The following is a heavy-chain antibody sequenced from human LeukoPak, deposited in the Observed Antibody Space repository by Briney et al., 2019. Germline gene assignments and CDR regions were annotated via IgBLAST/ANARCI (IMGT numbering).Heavy chain of an antibody. CDR1: GFTVSGNY. CDR3: ARYFYDSSGYPYYFDY. D-gene: IGHD3-22*01. Sequence: GGSLRLSCAASGFTVSGNYMSWVRQAPGKGLEWVSVIYSGGSTYYADSVKGRFTISRVNSKNTLYLQMNSLRAEDTAVYFCARYFYDSSGYPYYFDYWGQGTLVTVSS. V-gene: IGHV3-53*01. J-gene: IGHJ4*02. CDR2: IYSGGST.